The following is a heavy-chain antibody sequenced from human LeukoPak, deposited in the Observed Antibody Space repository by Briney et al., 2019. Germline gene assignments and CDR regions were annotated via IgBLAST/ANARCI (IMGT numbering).Heavy chain of an antibody. V-gene: IGHV3-23*01. CDR2: ISGHGGNS. D-gene: IGHD3-16*01. CDR1: RFTFGSYG. J-gene: IGHJ6*02. CDR3: SLGQAHGMDV. Sequence: GGSLRLSCAASRFTFGSYGMTWVRQAPGKGLEWVSSISGHGGNSYYADSVKGRFTISRDNAKNTLYLQMNSLRAEDTAVYYCSLGQAHGMDVWGQGTTVTVSS.